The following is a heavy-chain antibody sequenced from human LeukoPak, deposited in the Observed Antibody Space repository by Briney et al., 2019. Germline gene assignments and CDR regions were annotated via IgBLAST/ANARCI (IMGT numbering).Heavy chain of an antibody. CDR2: IYTGGNT. D-gene: IGHD3-10*01. J-gene: IGHJ5*01. CDR3: ARARGYSWIDS. CDR1: GFIVSSSY. V-gene: IGHV3-53*01. Sequence: GGSLRLSCAASGFIVSSSYMSWVRQAPGKGLEWVSVIYTGGNTYYADSVKGRFTISRDDSKNTLYLQMNSLRAEDTAVYYCARARGYSWIDSWGQGTLVTASS.